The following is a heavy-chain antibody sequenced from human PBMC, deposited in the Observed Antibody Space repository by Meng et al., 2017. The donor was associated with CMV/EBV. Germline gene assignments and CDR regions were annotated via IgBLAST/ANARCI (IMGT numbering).Heavy chain of an antibody. CDR2: ISSSGSTI. CDR1: GFTFSSYE. D-gene: IGHD2-2*01. V-gene: IGHV3-48*03. Sequence: SLTISCAASGFTFSSYEMNWVRQAPGKGLEWVSYISSSGSTIYYADPVKGRFTISRDNAKNSLYLQMNSLRAEDTAVYYCARDLTGQYCSSTSCYQDDWGQGTLVTVSS. J-gene: IGHJ4*02. CDR3: ARDLTGQYCSSTSCYQDD.